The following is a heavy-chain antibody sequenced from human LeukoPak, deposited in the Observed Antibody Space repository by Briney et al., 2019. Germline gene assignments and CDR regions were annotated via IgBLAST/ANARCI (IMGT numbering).Heavy chain of an antibody. CDR1: GGSFSGYY. V-gene: IGHV4-34*01. Sequence: SETLSLTCAVYGGSFSGYYWSWIRQPPGKGLEWIGEINHSGSTNYNPSLKCRVTISVDTSKNQFSLKLSSVTAADTAVYYCARQRVPAAIMDVWGKGTTVTVSS. J-gene: IGHJ6*03. CDR3: ARQRVPAAIMDV. D-gene: IGHD2-2*01. CDR2: INHSGST.